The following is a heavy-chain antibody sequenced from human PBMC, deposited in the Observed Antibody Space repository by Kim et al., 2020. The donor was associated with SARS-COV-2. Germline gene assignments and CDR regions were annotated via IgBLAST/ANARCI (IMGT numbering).Heavy chain of an antibody. Sequence: GGSLRLSCEASGFTFSSYDLHWVRQGPGKGLELVTVISYYGANKYYADPVMGRFTLSRDNSKNTLFLQMNSLRTEDTSVYYCAKDLLNSISVYSPYGMDAWGQGTTVTFSS. CDR3: AKDLLNSISVYSPYGMDA. D-gene: IGHD3-22*01. J-gene: IGHJ6*02. CDR1: GFTFSSYD. CDR2: ISYYGANK. V-gene: IGHV3-30*18.